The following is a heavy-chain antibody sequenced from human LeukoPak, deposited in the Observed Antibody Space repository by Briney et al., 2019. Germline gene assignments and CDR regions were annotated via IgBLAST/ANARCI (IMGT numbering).Heavy chain of an antibody. J-gene: IGHJ6*02. CDR3: ARAPPPARPLYYYYGMDV. Sequence: PSETLSLTCTVSGGSISSYYWSWIRQPPGKGLEWIGYIYYSGSTNYNPSLKSRVTISVDTSKNQFSLKLSSVTAADTAVYYCARAPPPARPLYYYYGMDVWGQGTTVTVSS. CDR2: IYYSGST. V-gene: IGHV4-59*01. D-gene: IGHD2-2*01. CDR1: GGSISSYY.